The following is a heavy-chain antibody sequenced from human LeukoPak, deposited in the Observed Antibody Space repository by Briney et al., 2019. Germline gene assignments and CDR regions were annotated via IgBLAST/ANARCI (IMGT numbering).Heavy chain of an antibody. D-gene: IGHD6-13*01. CDR2: IRYDGSKK. V-gene: IGHV3-30*02. J-gene: IGHJ2*01. CDR1: GFTFSSYG. Sequence: PGGSLRLSCAASGFTFSSYGMHWVRQAPGKGLEWVAFIRYDGSKKYYADSVKGRFTISRDNSKNTLYLQMNSLRAEDTAVYYCARVQYSSSWYANWYFDLWGRGTLVTVSS. CDR3: ARVQYSSSWYANWYFDL.